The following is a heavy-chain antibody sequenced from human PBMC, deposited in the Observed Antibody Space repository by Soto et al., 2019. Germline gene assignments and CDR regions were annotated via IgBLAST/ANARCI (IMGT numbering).Heavy chain of an antibody. J-gene: IGHJ3*02. CDR1: GYTFTCYY. D-gene: IGHD5-12*01. Sequence: ASVKVACKASGYTFTCYYMHWVRQAPGQGFEWMGWINHNSGGTNYAQKFQGWVTMTRDTSISTAYMELSRLRSDDTTVYYCAREPISRDGYNLDAFDIWGQGTMVTVSS. V-gene: IGHV1-2*04. CDR3: AREPISRDGYNLDAFDI. CDR2: INHNSGGT.